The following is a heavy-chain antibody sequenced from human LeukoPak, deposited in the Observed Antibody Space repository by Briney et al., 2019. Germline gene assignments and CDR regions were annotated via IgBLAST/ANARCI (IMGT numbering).Heavy chain of an antibody. J-gene: IGHJ3*02. Sequence: GGSLRLSCAASGFTFSSYGMHWVRQAPGKGLEWVAVIPYDGSNKYYADSVKGRFTISRDNSKNTLYLQMNSLRAEDTAVYYCAKGWGITYYYDSSGYYDAFDIWGQGTMVTVSS. CDR2: IPYDGSNK. CDR1: GFTFSSYG. CDR3: AKGWGITYYYDSSGYYDAFDI. D-gene: IGHD3-22*01. V-gene: IGHV3-30*18.